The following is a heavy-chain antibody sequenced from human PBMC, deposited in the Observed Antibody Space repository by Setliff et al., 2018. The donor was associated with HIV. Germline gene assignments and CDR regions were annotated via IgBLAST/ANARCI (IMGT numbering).Heavy chain of an antibody. CDR3: ARSQGIGNYYMDV. CDR1: GFTVSTYA. J-gene: IGHJ6*03. V-gene: IGHV3-23*01. Sequence: PGGSLRLSCAASGFTVSTYAMSWVRQAPGKGLEWVSVISGSGGSTFYADSVKGRFTISRDDAKNSLFLQVDSLTAEDTAVYYCARSQGIGNYYMDVWGKGTTVTVSS. CDR2: ISGSGGST. D-gene: IGHD2-15*01.